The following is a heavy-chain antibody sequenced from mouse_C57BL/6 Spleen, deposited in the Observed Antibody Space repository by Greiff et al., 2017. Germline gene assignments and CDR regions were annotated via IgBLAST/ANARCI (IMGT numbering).Heavy chain of an antibody. CDR3: ARPDYYGSSYPFAY. J-gene: IGHJ3*01. D-gene: IGHD1-1*01. CDR2: LNPGSGGT. Sequence: QVQLQQSGAELVRPGTSVKVSCKASGYAFTNYLIEWVKQRPGQGLEWIGVLNPGSGGTNYNEKFKGKATLTADKSSSTAYMQLSSLTSEDSAVYFCARPDYYGSSYPFAYWGQGTLVTVSA. V-gene: IGHV1-54*01. CDR1: GYAFTNYL.